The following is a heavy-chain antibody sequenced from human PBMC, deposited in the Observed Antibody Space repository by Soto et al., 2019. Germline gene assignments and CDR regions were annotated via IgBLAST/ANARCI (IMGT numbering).Heavy chain of an antibody. CDR1: GFSLSTSGVG. Sequence: QITLKESGPTLVKPTQTLTLTCTFSGFSLSTSGVGVGWIRQPPGKALEWLALIYWDDDKRYSPSLKSRLTIXKYXSKNQVVLTMINMDPVDTATYYCAHVYGGYDNFDYWGQGTLVTVSS. D-gene: IGHD5-12*01. CDR2: IYWDDDK. V-gene: IGHV2-5*02. CDR3: AHVYGGYDNFDY. J-gene: IGHJ4*02.